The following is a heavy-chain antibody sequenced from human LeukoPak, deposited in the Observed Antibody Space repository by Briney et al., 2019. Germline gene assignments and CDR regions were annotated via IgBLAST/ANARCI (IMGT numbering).Heavy chain of an antibody. CDR3: ARGNDSGTYYGDAFDI. J-gene: IGHJ3*02. Sequence: GGSLRLSCTVSGFTVSSNSWSWVRQAPGKGLEWVSFIYSGGNTHYSDSVKGRFTLSRDNSKNTLYLQMNSLRADDTAVYHCARGNDSGTYYGDAFDIWGQGTMVTVSS. CDR1: GFTVSSNS. V-gene: IGHV3-53*01. D-gene: IGHD1-26*01. CDR2: IYSGGNT.